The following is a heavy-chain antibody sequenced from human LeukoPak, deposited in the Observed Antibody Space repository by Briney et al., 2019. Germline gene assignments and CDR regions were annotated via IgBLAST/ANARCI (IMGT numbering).Heavy chain of an antibody. V-gene: IGHV3-43*01. CDR2: ITWDGGTT. CDR1: GFTFDDYT. CDR3: ARDRTAEAGNDYYMGV. Sequence: GGSLRLSCVASGFTFDDYTMHWVRQPPGKGLEWISLITWDGGTTYYADSVRGRFTISRDNSKNSLFLRMNSLRPEDTALYYCARDRTAEAGNDYYMGVWGNGTTVIVSS. J-gene: IGHJ6*03. D-gene: IGHD6-13*01.